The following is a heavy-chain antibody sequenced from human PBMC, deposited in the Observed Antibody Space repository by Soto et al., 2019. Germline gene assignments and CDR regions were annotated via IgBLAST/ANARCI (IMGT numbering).Heavy chain of an antibody. Sequence: QVQLVESGGGVVQPGRSLRLSCAASGFTFSSYAMHWVRQAPGKGLEWVAVISYDGSNKYYVDSVKGRFTISRDNSKNTLYLQMNSLRAEDTAVYYCARQRGYSYGTYYYYYGMDVWGQGTTVTVSS. CDR1: GFTFSSYA. V-gene: IGHV3-30-3*01. J-gene: IGHJ6*02. CDR2: ISYDGSNK. CDR3: ARQRGYSYGTYYYYYGMDV. D-gene: IGHD5-18*01.